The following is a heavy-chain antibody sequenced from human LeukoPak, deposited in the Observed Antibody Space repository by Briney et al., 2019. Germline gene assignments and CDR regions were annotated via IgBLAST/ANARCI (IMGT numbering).Heavy chain of an antibody. CDR1: GFTFSNYG. J-gene: IGHJ4*02. CDR3: AKTEAESGWYGYYFDY. D-gene: IGHD6-19*01. V-gene: IGHV3-30*02. CDR2: IRYDGSNR. Sequence: QPGGSLRLSCAASGFTFSNYGVHWVRQAPGKGLEWVAFIRYDGSNRYYADSVKGRFTISRDNSKNTLYLQMNSLRAEDTAVYYCAKTEAESGWYGYYFDYWGQGTLVTVSS.